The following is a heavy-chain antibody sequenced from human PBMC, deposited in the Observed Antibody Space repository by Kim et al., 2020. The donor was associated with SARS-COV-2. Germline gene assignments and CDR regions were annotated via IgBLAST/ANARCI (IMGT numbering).Heavy chain of an antibody. Sequence: SVKVSCKASGGTFSSYAISWVRQAPGQGLEWMGGIIPIFGTANYAQKFQGRVTITADESTSTAYMELSSLRSEDTAVYYCATDIVVVPAAIHSYRATYYYGMDVWGQGTTVTVSS. CDR1: GGTFSSYA. V-gene: IGHV1-69*13. CDR3: ATDIVVVPAAIHSYRATYYYGMDV. J-gene: IGHJ6*02. D-gene: IGHD2-2*01. CDR2: IIPIFGTA.